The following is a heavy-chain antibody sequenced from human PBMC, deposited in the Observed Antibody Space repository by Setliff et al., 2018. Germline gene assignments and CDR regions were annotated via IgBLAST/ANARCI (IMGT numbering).Heavy chain of an antibody. D-gene: IGHD6-13*01. CDR3: ARAGMAAANRKGVFEY. V-gene: IGHV1-46*01. J-gene: IGHJ4*02. Sequence: ASVKVSCKASGYTFTSYYMYWVRQAPGQGLEWMGTINTGGGSASIVDQFQGRVTMTRDTSTSTVYTEVSSLRSEDTAVYFCARAGMAAANRKGVFEYWGQGTLVTVSS. CDR2: INTGGGSA. CDR1: GYTFTSYY.